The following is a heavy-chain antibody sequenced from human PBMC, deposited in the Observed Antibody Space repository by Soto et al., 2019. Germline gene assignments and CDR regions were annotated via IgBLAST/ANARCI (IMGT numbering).Heavy chain of an antibody. J-gene: IGHJ6*02. CDR2: ISYDGSNK. CDR3: ASSPLYPPYYYYGMDV. CDR1: GFTFSSYA. V-gene: IGHV3-30-3*01. Sequence: QVQLVESGGGVVQPGRSLRLSCAASGFTFSSYAMHWVRQAPGKGLEWVAVISYDGSNKYYADSVKGRFTISRENSKNPLDLPMNRLRAEDNAVYYWASSPLYPPYYYYGMDVWGQGTTVTVSS. D-gene: IGHD3-16*01.